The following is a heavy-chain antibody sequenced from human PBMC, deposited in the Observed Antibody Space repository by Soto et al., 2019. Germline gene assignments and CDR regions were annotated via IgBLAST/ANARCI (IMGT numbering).Heavy chain of an antibody. J-gene: IGHJ3*02. V-gene: IGHV1-69*01. Sequence: QVQLVQSGAEVKKPGSSVKVSCKASGGTFSSYAISWVRQAPGQGLEWMGGIIPIFGTANYAQKFQGRVTITADESTSTAYMELSSRRSEDTAVYYCARASQKVVPAAGSEAHAFDIWGQGTMVTVSS. D-gene: IGHD2-2*01. CDR1: GGTFSSYA. CDR3: ARASQKVVPAAGSEAHAFDI. CDR2: IIPIFGTA.